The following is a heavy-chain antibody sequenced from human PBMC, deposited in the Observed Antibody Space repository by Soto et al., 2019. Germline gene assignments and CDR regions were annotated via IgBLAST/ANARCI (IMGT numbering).Heavy chain of an antibody. CDR2: ISAYNGNT. CDR3: AREVPYSSSWYSQCYGMDV. Sequence: GASVKVSCKASGYTFTSYGISWVRQAPGQGLEWMGWISAYNGNTNYAQKLQGRATMTTDTSTSTAYMELRSLRSDDTAVYYCAREVPYSSSWYSQCYGMDVWGQGTTVTVSS. D-gene: IGHD6-13*01. J-gene: IGHJ6*02. CDR1: GYTFTSYG. V-gene: IGHV1-18*01.